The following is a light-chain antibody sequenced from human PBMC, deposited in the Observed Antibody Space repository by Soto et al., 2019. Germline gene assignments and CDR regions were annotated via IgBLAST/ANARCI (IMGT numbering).Light chain of an antibody. CDR1: ESVSSN. V-gene: IGKV3-11*01. Sequence: EIVLAQSPATLSLSPGERATLSCRASESVSSNLAWYLQKPGQAPSLLIYDASNRATGIPARFSGSGSGTDFTLTISSLEPEDLAVYYCQQRSNWPPGSWTFGQGTKVDI. CDR2: DAS. CDR3: QQRSNWPPGSWT. J-gene: IGKJ1*01.